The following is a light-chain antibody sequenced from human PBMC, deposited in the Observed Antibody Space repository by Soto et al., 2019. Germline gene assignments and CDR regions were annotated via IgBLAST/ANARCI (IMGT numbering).Light chain of an antibody. V-gene: IGLV2-14*03. Sequence: QSALTQPASASGSPGQSVTISCTGTSSDVGAYNYVSWYQQYPGKAPKLMIYEVNNRPSGVSDRFSGSKSGNTASLTISGLQTEDEADYYCTSYTSSNTLVVGGGTKLTVL. CDR1: SSDVGAYNY. CDR2: EVN. CDR3: TSYTSSNTLV. J-gene: IGLJ3*02.